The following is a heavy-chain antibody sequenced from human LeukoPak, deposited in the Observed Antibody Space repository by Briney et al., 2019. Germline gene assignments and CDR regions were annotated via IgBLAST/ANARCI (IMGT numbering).Heavy chain of an antibody. J-gene: IGHJ4*02. D-gene: IGHD2-2*01. V-gene: IGHV4-30-4*01. CDR1: GTSIRSGDYY. Sequence: SQTLSLTCTVSGTSIRSGDYYWCWIRQPPGKGLEWIGYIYYSGSTYYNPSLKSRLTIAVDTSKNQFSLSLTSVTAADTAVYYCAALQRPAAIDYWGQGTLVTVSS. CDR3: AALQRPAAIDY. CDR2: IYYSGST.